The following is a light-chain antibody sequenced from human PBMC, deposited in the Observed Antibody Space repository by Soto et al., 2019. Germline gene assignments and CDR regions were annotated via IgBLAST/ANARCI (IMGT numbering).Light chain of an antibody. CDR1: QSVLYSSNNKNY. J-gene: IGKJ1*01. CDR2: WAS. CDR3: QQYYSSPWT. V-gene: IGKV4-1*01. Sequence: DIVMTQSPGSLAVSLGERAIINCKSSQSVLYSSNNKNYLAWYQQRPGEPPKLLIYWASTRDSGVPDRFSGGGSGTDFTLTISSLQAEDVALYYCQQYYSSPWTFGQGTKVEVE.